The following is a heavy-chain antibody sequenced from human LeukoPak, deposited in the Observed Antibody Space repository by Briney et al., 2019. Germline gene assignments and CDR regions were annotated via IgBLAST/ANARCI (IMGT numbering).Heavy chain of an antibody. CDR3: AKVFWSGYYDY. CDR1: GFTFDDYA. D-gene: IGHD3-3*01. CDR2: ISGDGGNT. Sequence: GGSLRLSCAASGFTFDDYALHWVRQAPGKGLEWVSLISGDGGNTYYSDSVKGRFTISRDNSKNSLYLQMNSLRTEDTALYYCAKVFWSGYYDYWGQGTLVTVSS. J-gene: IGHJ4*02. V-gene: IGHV3-43*02.